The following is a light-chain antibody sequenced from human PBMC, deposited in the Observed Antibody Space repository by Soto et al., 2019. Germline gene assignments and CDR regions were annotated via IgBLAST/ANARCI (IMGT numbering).Light chain of an antibody. CDR3: QQYGSSPYT. CDR2: GAS. Sequence: EIVLTQSPGTLSLSPGERATLSCRASQSVSSSYLAWYQQKPGRAPRLLIYGASSRATGIPDRFSGSGSGTDFPLTISRLEPEDFLVYYCQQYGSSPYTFGQGTKLEIK. CDR1: QSVSSSY. J-gene: IGKJ2*01. V-gene: IGKV3-20*01.